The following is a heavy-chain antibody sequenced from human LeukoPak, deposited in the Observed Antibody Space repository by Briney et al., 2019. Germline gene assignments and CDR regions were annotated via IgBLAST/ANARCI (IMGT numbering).Heavy chain of an antibody. D-gene: IGHD2-2*01. CDR3: SNKVYCSTTSCHPAGY. Sequence: SETLSLTCTVSGESIRSSNWWSWVRQPPGKGLEWIGEIYHSGTTDYNPSLKSRVTISFATSTNQFFLDLSPVTAADTAVYYCSNKVYCSTTSCHPAGYWGLGSLVTVSS. CDR1: GESIRSSNW. V-gene: IGHV4-4*02. CDR2: IYHSGTT. J-gene: IGHJ4*02.